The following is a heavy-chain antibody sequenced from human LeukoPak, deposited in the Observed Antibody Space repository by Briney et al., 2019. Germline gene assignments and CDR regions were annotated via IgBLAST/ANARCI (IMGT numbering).Heavy chain of an antibody. J-gene: IGHJ5*02. CDR1: GGSISSYY. V-gene: IGHV4-59*08. D-gene: IGHD4-23*01. CDR3: ARADYGGAWP. CDR2: IYYSGST. Sequence: SETLSLTCTVSGGSISSYYWSWIRQPPGKGLEWIGYIYYSGSTNYNPSLKSRVTISVDTSKNQFSLKLTSVTAADTAVYYCARADYGGAWPWGQGTLVTVSS.